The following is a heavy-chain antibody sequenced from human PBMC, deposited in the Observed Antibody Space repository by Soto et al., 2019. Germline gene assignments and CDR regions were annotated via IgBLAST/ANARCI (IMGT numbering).Heavy chain of an antibody. J-gene: IGHJ5*02. CDR3: ARDPHEFWTSYWFDP. Sequence: ASVKVSCKTSGYTFNTYGIHWVRQAPGQGLELMGWISAYDGKTTYAEKFQGRVTLTTDTSTSTAYMELRSLRSDDTAIYDCARDPHEFWTSYWFDPWGQGTPVTVSS. D-gene: IGHD3-3*01. CDR2: ISAYDGKT. V-gene: IGHV1-18*01. CDR1: GYTFNTYG.